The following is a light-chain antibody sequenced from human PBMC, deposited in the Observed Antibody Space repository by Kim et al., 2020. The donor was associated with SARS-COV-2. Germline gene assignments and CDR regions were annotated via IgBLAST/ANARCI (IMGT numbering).Light chain of an antibody. CDR2: AAS. J-gene: IGKJ4*01. CDR3: LQHTVYPLT. CDR1: QVGGHY. Sequence: VGDSVTIACRRSQVGGHYLVWCQETPEKVPMRLVYAASTVESGVPSRFGGSGSGAEFPLTISSLQAEDSANYFRLQHTVYPLTFGGGTKVDIK. V-gene: IGKV1-17*03.